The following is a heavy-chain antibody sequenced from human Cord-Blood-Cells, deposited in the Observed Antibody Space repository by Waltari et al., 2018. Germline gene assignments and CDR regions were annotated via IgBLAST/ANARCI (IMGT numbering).Heavy chain of an antibody. J-gene: IGHJ4*02. Sequence: QVQLQQWGAGLLKPSETLSLTCAVYGGSFSGYYWSWIRQPPGKGLEWIGEINHSGSTNYNPSLKSRVTISVDTSKNQFSLKLSSVTAADTAVYYCARADHSNYFDYWGQGTLVTGSS. V-gene: IGHV4-34*01. CDR3: ARADHSNYFDY. CDR1: GGSFSGYY. D-gene: IGHD4-4*01. CDR2: INHSGST.